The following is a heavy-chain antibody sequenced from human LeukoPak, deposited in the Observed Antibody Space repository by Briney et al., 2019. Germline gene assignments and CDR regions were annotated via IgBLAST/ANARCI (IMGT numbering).Heavy chain of an antibody. V-gene: IGHV3-74*01. Sequence: PGGSLRLSCAASGFTFSSYWMNWVRQAPGKGLVWVSRINSDGSSTIYADSVKGRFTVSRDNAKNSLYLQMNSLSAEDTAVYYCARGYGGSLDWGQGTLVTVSS. CDR2: INSDGSST. CDR3: ARGYGGSLD. D-gene: IGHD2-15*01. J-gene: IGHJ4*02. CDR1: GFTFSSYW.